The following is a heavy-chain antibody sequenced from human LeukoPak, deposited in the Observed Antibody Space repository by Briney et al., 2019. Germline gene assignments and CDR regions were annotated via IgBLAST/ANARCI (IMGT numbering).Heavy chain of an antibody. J-gene: IGHJ4*02. CDR2: TYYSGST. Sequence: SETLSLTCTVSGGSISSYYWSWIRQPPGKGLEWIGYTYYSGSTNYNPSLKSRVTLSVDTSRNQFSLKLTSVTAADTAVYYCARIPYYYDSSGYFDYWGQGTLVTVSS. CDR1: GGSISSYY. CDR3: ARIPYYYDSSGYFDY. D-gene: IGHD3-22*01. V-gene: IGHV4-59*01.